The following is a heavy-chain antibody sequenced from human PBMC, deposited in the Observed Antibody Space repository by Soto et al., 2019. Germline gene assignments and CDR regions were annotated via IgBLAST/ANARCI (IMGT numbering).Heavy chain of an antibody. Sequence: SLRLSCAASGFTFDDYVMHWARQAPGKGLEWVSGISWNSGSIGYADSVKGRFTISRDNAKNSLYLQMNSLRAEDTALYYCAKAGYYYSDAFDIWGQGTMVTVSS. CDR2: ISWNSGSI. CDR3: AKAGYYYSDAFDI. V-gene: IGHV3-9*01. CDR1: GFTFDDYV. D-gene: IGHD3-22*01. J-gene: IGHJ3*02.